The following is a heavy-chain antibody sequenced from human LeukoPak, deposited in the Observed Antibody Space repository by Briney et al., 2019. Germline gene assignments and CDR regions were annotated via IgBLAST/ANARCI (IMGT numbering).Heavy chain of an antibody. CDR1: GFTFSSYS. CDR2: ISSSSSYI. Sequence: GGSLRLSCAASGFTFSSYSMSWVRQAPGKGLEWVSSISSSSSYIYYADSVRARFTISRDRAKNLWYLQINSLRAGDTAEYYCARESSEGLFDPWGQRTLVTVFS. J-gene: IGHJ5*02. D-gene: IGHD1-26*01. CDR3: ARESSEGLFDP. V-gene: IGHV3-21*01.